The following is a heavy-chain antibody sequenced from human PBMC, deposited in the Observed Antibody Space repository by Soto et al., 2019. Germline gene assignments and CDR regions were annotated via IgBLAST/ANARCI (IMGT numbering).Heavy chain of an antibody. J-gene: IGHJ4*02. V-gene: IGHV4-59*01. CDR1: GGSISSSF. CDR2: IYDSGNT. Sequence: PSETLSLTCTVSGGSISSSFWSWVRQPLGKGLEWFGYIYDSGNTNYNPSLKSRVSISIDTSKNQFSLKLSSVTAADTAVYYCARGRTRYYFDYWGQGTLVTVSS. CDR3: ARGRTRYYFDY.